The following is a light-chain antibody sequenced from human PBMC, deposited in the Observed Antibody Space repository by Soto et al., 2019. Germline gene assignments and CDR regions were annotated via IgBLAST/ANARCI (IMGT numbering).Light chain of an antibody. CDR1: QSVSSN. V-gene: IGKV3-15*01. Sequence: EIVRTQSPATLSVSPGESATLSCRASQSVSSNLAGYQQKPGQAPRLLIYGASTRATGIPASFSGRQAGTVFTLNMSRLQSVDLAVSYCQQYNNSPPWTCGEAPKLDIK. CDR3: QQYNNSPPWT. CDR2: GAS. J-gene: IGKJ1*01.